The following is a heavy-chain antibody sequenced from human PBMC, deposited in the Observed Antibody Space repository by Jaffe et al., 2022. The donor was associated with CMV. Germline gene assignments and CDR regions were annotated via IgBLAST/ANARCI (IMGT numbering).Heavy chain of an antibody. CDR2: IYYSGST. CDR3: ARDQGSGWYWNAFDI. J-gene: IGHJ3*02. V-gene: IGHV4-59*01. D-gene: IGHD6-19*01. CDR1: GGSISSYY. Sequence: QVQLQESGPGLVKPSETLSLTCTVSGGSISSYYWSWIRQPPGKGLEWIGYIYYSGSTNYNPSLKSRVTISVDTSKNQFSLKLSSVTAADTAVYYCARDQGSGWYWNAFDIWGQGTMVTVSS.